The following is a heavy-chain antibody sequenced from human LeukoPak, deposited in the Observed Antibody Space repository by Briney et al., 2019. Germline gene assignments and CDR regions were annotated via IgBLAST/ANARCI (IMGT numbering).Heavy chain of an antibody. V-gene: IGHV3-7*01. CDR3: ATLPSNIVLMVYASSGQFDY. CDR1: GFTFSSYW. D-gene: IGHD2-8*01. Sequence: HTGGSLRLSCAASGFTFSSYWMSWVRQAPGKGLEWVANIKQDGSEKYYVDSVKGRFTISRDNAKNSLYLQMNSLRAEDTAVYYCATLPSNIVLMVYASSGQFDYWGQGTLVTVSS. CDR2: IKQDGSEK. J-gene: IGHJ4*02.